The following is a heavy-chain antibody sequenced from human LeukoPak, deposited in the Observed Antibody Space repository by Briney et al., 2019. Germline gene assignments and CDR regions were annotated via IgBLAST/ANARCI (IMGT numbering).Heavy chain of an antibody. Sequence: SETLSLTCTVSGGSINSNDYYWSWIRQPPGKGLEWIGYIYYSGSTYYNPSPKSRVTISLDTSKNQFSLKLSSVTAADTAVYYCARGRETTVTTPLDYWGQGTLVTVSS. J-gene: IGHJ4*02. CDR2: IYYSGST. V-gene: IGHV4-30-4*01. D-gene: IGHD4-17*01. CDR1: GGSINSNDYY. CDR3: ARGRETTVTTPLDY.